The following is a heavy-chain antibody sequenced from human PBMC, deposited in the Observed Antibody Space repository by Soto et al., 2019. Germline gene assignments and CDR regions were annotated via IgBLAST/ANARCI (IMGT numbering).Heavy chain of an antibody. CDR2: ISSSSSYI. J-gene: IGHJ4*02. V-gene: IGHV3-21*01. CDR3: ARDLYSSSARYFDY. CDR1: GFXXXXXS. Sequence: EVQLVESGGGLXXXGGXXXLSCAASGFXXXXXSMNXXXQAPGKGLEWVSSISSSSSYIYYADSVKGRFTISRDNAKNSLYLQMNSLRAEDTAVYYCARDLYSSSARYFDYWGQGTLVTVSS. D-gene: IGHD6-6*01.